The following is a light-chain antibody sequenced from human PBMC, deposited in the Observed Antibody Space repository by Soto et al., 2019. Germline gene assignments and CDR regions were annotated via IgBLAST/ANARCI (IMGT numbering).Light chain of an antibody. Sequence: DIQMTQSPSTLSASVGDRVTITCRASQSISSWLAWYQQKPGKAPKLLIYDASTLESGVPSRFSGSGSGTEFTLTIISLQPDEYASYYCQQYHSYSTFGGGTKVEIK. J-gene: IGKJ4*01. CDR2: DAS. CDR1: QSISSW. V-gene: IGKV1-5*01. CDR3: QQYHSYST.